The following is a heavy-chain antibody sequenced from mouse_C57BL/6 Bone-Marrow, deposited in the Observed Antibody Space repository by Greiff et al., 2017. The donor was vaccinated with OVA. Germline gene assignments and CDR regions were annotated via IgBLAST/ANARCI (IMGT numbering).Heavy chain of an antibody. V-gene: IGHV1-12*01. D-gene: IGHD1-1*01. CDR1: GYTFTSYY. CDR3: ARRDYGRAWCAD. J-gene: IGHJ3*01. CDR2: IYPGNGDT. Sequence: QVQLKESGAELVRPGASVKMSCKASGYTFTSYYIRWVKQTPRQGLEWIGAIYPGNGDTSYNQQFKGKATLTVDNSTSTAYMQLSILTSVDSAVYICARRDYGRAWCADWGQGTLVTVSA.